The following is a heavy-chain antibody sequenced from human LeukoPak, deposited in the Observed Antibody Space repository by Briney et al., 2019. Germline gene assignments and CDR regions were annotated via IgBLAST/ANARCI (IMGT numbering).Heavy chain of an antibody. J-gene: IGHJ3*02. CDR3: AGPSSGYYVDAFDI. D-gene: IGHD3-22*01. Sequence: GGSLRLSCAASGFTFSRYSMNWVRQAPGKGLEWVSSISSSSSYIYYADSVKGRFTISRDNAKNSLYLQMNSLRAEDTAVYYCAGPSSGYYVDAFDIWGQGTMVTVSS. V-gene: IGHV3-21*01. CDR1: GFTFSRYS. CDR2: ISSSSSYI.